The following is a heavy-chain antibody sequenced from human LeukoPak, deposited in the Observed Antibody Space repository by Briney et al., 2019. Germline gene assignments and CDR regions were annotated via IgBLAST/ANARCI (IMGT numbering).Heavy chain of an antibody. D-gene: IGHD3-22*01. CDR1: GYTFSSYG. V-gene: IGHV1-18*01. J-gene: IGHJ4*02. CDR3: AKPRRQRSWLSPFDY. CDR2: ISAYNGNT. Sequence: ASVKVSCKASGYTFSSYGISWVRQAPGQGLEWMGWISAYNGNTNYAQKLQGRVTMTTDTSTSTAYMELRSLRSDDTAVYYCAKPRRQRSWLSPFDYWGQGTLVTVSS.